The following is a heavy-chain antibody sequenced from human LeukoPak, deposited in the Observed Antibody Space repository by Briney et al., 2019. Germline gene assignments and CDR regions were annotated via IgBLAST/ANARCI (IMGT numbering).Heavy chain of an antibody. CDR2: VSGSGGST. V-gene: IGHV3-23*01. CDR3: ARVSGAAIYYCYGMDV. Sequence: PGGSLRPSCAASGFTFSSYAMSWVRQAPGKGLEWVSAVSGSGGSTYYADSVKGRFTISRDNSKNTLYLQMNGLRAEDTAVYYCARVSGAAIYYCYGMDVWGQGTTVTVSS. D-gene: IGHD6-25*01. CDR1: GFTFSSYA. J-gene: IGHJ6*02.